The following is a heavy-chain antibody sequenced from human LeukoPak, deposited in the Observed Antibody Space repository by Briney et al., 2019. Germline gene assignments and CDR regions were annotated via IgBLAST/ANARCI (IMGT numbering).Heavy chain of an antibody. CDR3: ARARGGGYSDY. CDR2: NNHSGST. CDR1: GGSFSGYY. Sequence: SETLSLTCAVYGGSFSGYYWSWIRQPPGKGLEWIGENNHSGSTNYNPSLKSRVTISVDTSKNQFSLKLSSVTAADTAVYYCARARGGGYSDYWGQGTLVTVSS. J-gene: IGHJ4*02. D-gene: IGHD5-12*01. V-gene: IGHV4-34*01.